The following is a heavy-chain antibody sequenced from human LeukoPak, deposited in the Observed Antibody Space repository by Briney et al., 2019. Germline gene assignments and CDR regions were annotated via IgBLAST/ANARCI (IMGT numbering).Heavy chain of an antibody. CDR1: GFTFSSYG. V-gene: IGHV3-33*06. Sequence: GGSLRLSCAASGFTFSSYGMHWVRQAPGKGLEWVAVIWYDGSKKYYANSVKGRFTISRDNSRNTLYLQMNSLRAEDTAVYYCAKDYLGSSGFSYYFDYWGQGTLVTVSS. J-gene: IGHJ4*02. CDR2: IWYDGSKK. D-gene: IGHD3-22*01. CDR3: AKDYLGSSGFSYYFDY.